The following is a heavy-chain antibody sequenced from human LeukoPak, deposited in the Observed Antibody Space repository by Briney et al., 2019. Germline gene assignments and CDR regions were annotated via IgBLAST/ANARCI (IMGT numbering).Heavy chain of an antibody. CDR2: TFHSGST. D-gene: IGHD7-27*01. CDR3: ARAETGAVYYYGVGV. Sequence: SETLSLTCTVSGGSISGYYWSWIRQPPGKELEWIGYTFHSGSTNYNPSLKSRVTISLDTSENQFSLRLSSVTAADTAVYYCARAETGAVYYYGVGVWGQGTTVTVSS. J-gene: IGHJ6*02. V-gene: IGHV4-59*01. CDR1: GGSISGYY.